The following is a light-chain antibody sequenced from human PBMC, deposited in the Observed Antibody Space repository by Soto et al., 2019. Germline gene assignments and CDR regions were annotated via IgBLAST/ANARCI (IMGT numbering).Light chain of an antibody. CDR3: MQALQTPIFT. J-gene: IGKJ3*01. CDR1: QSLLHSNGYNY. Sequence: DIVMTQSPLSLPVTPGEPAAISCRSSQSLLHSNGYNYLDWYLQRPGQSPQLLIYLGSNRAAGVTARFSSSGSGTDFTLKISRVEAEDVGVYYCMQALQTPIFTFGPGTKVDIK. CDR2: LGS. V-gene: IGKV2-28*01.